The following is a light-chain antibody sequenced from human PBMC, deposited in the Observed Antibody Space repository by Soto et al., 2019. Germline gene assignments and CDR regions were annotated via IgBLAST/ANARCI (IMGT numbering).Light chain of an antibody. CDR1: HSVSSN. Sequence: EIVMTQSPGTLSVSPGERATLSCRASHSVSSNLAWYQQKPGQAPRLLIYGASTRATGIPDRFSGSGSGTEFTLTISSLQSEDFAVYYCQQYNNWTRTFGQGTKVDIK. CDR3: QQYNNWTRT. CDR2: GAS. V-gene: IGKV3-15*01. J-gene: IGKJ1*01.